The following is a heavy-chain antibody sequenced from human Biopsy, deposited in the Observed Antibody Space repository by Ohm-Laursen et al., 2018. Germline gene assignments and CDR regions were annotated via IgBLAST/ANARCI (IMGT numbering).Heavy chain of an antibody. J-gene: IGHJ6*02. Sequence: SLRLSCAASGFTFSSYSMNWVRQAPGKGLEWISYISETSSHIYDADSVKGQFTVARDNAKNSLYLQMNSLSAEDTAVYYCARDQGSYYYGMDVWGQGTTVTVSS. CDR1: GFTFSSYS. CDR3: ARDQGSYYYGMDV. V-gene: IGHV3-21*01. CDR2: ISETSSHI.